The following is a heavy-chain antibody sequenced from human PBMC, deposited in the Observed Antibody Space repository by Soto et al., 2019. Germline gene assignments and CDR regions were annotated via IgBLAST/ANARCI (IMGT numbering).Heavy chain of an antibody. CDR3: AIGPYYDILTGYFNYYYYGMDV. Sequence: ASVKVSCKASGYTFTSYGISWVRQAPGQGLEWMGWISAYNGNTNYAQKLQGRVTMTTDTSTSTAYMELSSLRSDDTAVYYCAIGPYYDILTGYFNYYYYGMDVWGQGTTVTVSS. V-gene: IGHV1-18*01. D-gene: IGHD3-9*01. J-gene: IGHJ6*02. CDR2: ISAYNGNT. CDR1: GYTFTSYG.